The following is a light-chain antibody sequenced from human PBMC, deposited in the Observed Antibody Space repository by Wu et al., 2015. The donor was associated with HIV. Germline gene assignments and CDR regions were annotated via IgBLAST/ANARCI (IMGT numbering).Light chain of an antibody. CDR1: QSISANY. J-gene: IGKJ1*01. V-gene: IGKV3-20*01. Sequence: EIVLTQSPATLPLPPGERATLSCRASQSISANYVAWYQLKSGQAPRLLIFGVSNRAAGVPPRFSGSGSGTDFTLTISRLEPEDFAVYYCQQYDNSPPWTFGQGTRVEVK. CDR2: GVS. CDR3: QQYDNSPPWT.